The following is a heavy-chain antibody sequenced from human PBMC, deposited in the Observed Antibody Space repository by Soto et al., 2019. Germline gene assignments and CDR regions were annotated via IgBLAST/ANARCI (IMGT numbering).Heavy chain of an antibody. J-gene: IGHJ5*02. CDR1: GGSMSSGDYY. CDR3: ARDIYDSEDWFDP. D-gene: IGHD3-22*01. V-gene: IGHV4-30-4*01. Sequence: LSRNCTVSGGSMSSGDYYWSWIRQPPGKGLEWIGYIYYSGSTYYNPSLKSRVTISVDTSKNQLYLKMSSVTAADTAVYYWARDIYDSEDWFDPWGQGTLVTVSS. CDR2: IYYSGST.